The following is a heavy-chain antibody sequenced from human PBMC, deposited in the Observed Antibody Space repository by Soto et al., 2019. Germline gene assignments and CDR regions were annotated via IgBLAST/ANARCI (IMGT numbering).Heavy chain of an antibody. Sequence: QVQLVESGGGVVQPGTSLRLSCEASGFTFSNYGMHWVRQAPGKGLDCVASISSDGSSKYYADSVKGRFTISRDNSKNTLNLEMNSLRVEDTAVYYCAKVVEQQLVRCGLDCWGQGTLVTVSS. D-gene: IGHD6-13*01. CDR2: ISSDGSSK. CDR3: AKVVEQQLVRCGLDC. J-gene: IGHJ4*02. V-gene: IGHV3-30*18. CDR1: GFTFSNYG.